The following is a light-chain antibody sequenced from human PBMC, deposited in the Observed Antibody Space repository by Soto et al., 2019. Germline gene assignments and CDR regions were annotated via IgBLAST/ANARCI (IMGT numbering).Light chain of an antibody. V-gene: IGLV4-69*01. CDR2: LNSDGSH. J-gene: IGLJ2*01. Sequence: QSVLTQSPSTSASLGASVKLSCTLSSGRSSYAIAWHQQQPGKGPRYLMKLNSDGSHSMGAGIPDRFSGSSSGAERYLSISSLQSEDEADYYCQTWGTGIRVVFGGGTQLTVL. CDR1: SGRSSYA. CDR3: QTWGTGIRVV.